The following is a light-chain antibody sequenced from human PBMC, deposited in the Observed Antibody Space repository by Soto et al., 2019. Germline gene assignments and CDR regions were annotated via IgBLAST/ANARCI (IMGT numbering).Light chain of an antibody. Sequence: EIVLTQSPGTLSLSPGERATLYCKASQSVSNSYLAWYQPKPGQAPRLLIYGAFSRATDAPDRFSGSESGTDFTLTIDILAPDASEVYYCQQYSTSPRTFGQGTQV. CDR1: QSVSNSY. J-gene: IGKJ1*01. CDR2: GAF. CDR3: QQYSTSPRT. V-gene: IGKV3-20*01.